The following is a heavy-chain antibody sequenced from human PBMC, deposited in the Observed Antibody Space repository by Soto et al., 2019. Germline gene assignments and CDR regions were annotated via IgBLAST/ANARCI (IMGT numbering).Heavy chain of an antibody. Sequence: GGSLRLSCAASGFTFSSYSMNWVRQAPGKGLEWVSSISSSSSYIYYADSVKGRFTISRDNAKNSLYLQMNSLRAEDTAVYYCARCPGYSCDVQLPHYGMDVWGQGPTVTVSS. V-gene: IGHV3-21*01. CDR3: ARCPGYSCDVQLPHYGMDV. CDR1: GFTFSSYS. J-gene: IGHJ6*02. CDR2: ISSSSSYI. D-gene: IGHD6-19*01.